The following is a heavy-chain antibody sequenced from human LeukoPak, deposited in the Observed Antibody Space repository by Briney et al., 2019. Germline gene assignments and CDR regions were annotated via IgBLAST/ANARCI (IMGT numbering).Heavy chain of an antibody. CDR1: GFTFDDYA. CDR3: AKEIDILTGEYYFDY. CDR2: ISWNSGSI. J-gene: IGHJ4*02. V-gene: IGHV3-9*01. Sequence: GRSLRLSCAASGFTFDDYAMHWVRQAPGKGLEWVSGISWNSGSIGYADSVKGRFTISRDNAKNSLYLQMNSLGAEDTALYYCAKEIDILTGEYYFDYWGQGTLVTVSS. D-gene: IGHD3-9*01.